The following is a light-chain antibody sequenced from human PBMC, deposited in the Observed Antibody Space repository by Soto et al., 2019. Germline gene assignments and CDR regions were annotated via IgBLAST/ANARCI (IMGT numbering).Light chain of an antibody. CDR3: QQYNNWPPIT. V-gene: IGKV3-15*01. Sequence: EIVMTQSPATLSVSPGETASLSCRASQSAGNFLAWYQQKPGQAPRLLIYGAFTRATGIPARFSGSGSGTEITLTISSLQSEDFAVYYCQQYNNWPPITFGQGTRLEIK. CDR2: GAF. CDR1: QSAGNF. J-gene: IGKJ5*01.